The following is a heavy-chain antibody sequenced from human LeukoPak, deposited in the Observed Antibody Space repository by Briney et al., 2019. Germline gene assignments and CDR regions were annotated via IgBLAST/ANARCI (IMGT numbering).Heavy chain of an antibody. Sequence: PGGSLRLSCAASGFTFSSYAMHWVRQAPGKGLEWVAVISYDGSNKYYADPVKGRFTISRDNSKNTLYLQMNSLRAEDTAVYYCARGATYYYGSGSSQFDYWGQGTLVTVSS. D-gene: IGHD3-10*01. CDR1: GFTFSSYA. CDR3: ARGATYYYGSGSSQFDY. J-gene: IGHJ4*02. V-gene: IGHV3-30*04. CDR2: ISYDGSNK.